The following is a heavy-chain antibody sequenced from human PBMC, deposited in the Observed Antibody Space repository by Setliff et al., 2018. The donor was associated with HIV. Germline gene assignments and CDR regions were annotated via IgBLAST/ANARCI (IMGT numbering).Heavy chain of an antibody. J-gene: IGHJ4*02. V-gene: IGHV4-39*01. CDR2: IYYSGST. Sequence: KTSETLSLTCPVSGGSISSSSYYRGWIRQPPGKGLEWIVSIYYSGSTYYNPSLKSRVTISVDTSKNQFSLKLSSVTAADTALYYCARGPQRLPSSSWSLFDYWGQGTLVTVSS. D-gene: IGHD6-13*01. CDR1: GGSISSSSYY. CDR3: ARGPQRLPSSSWSLFDY.